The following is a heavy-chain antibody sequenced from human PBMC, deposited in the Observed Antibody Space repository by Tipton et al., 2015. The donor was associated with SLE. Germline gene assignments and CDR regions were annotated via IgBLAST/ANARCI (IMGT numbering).Heavy chain of an antibody. CDR3: ARVGHSYCYYYMDV. Sequence: TLSLTCSVSGGSISRGFDYWSWIRQPPGKGLECIGSVSYTGATYYPLSLKSRAAISVDTSKNQFSLKLSSVTAADTAVYYCARVGHSYCYYYMDVWDKGTPVTVSS. CDR1: GGSISRGFDY. CDR2: VSYTGAT. D-gene: IGHD1-26*01. J-gene: IGHJ6*03. V-gene: IGHV4-39*07.